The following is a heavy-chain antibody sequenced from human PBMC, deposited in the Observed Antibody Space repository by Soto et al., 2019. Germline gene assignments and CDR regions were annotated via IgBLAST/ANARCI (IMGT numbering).Heavy chain of an antibody. Sequence: GASVKVSCKASGGTFSSYAISWVRQAPGQGLEWMGRIIPILGIANYAQKFQGRVTITADKSTSTAYMELSSLRSEDTAVYYCARAHSRYCSGGSCYTNCFDPWGQGTLVPVSS. CDR2: IIPILGIA. CDR3: ARAHSRYCSGGSCYTNCFDP. CDR1: GGTFSSYA. J-gene: IGHJ5*02. D-gene: IGHD2-15*01. V-gene: IGHV1-69*04.